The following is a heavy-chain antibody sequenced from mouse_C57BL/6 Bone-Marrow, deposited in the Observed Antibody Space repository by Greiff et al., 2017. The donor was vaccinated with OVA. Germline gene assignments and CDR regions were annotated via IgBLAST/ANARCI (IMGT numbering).Heavy chain of an antibody. J-gene: IGHJ3*01. CDR1: GYTFTSYW. Sequence: QVQLQQPGAELVRPGSSVKLSCKASGYTFTSYWMDWVKQRPGQGLEWIGNIYPADSETNYNQKFKNKATLTVDKSSSTAYMQLSSLTSEDSAVYYCAVGYGYYFSPWFAYWGQGTLVTVSA. D-gene: IGHD2-3*01. V-gene: IGHV1-61*01. CDR3: AVGYGYYFSPWFAY. CDR2: IYPADSET.